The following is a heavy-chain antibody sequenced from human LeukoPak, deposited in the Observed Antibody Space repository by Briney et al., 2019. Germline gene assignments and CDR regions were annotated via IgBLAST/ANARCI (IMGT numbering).Heavy chain of an antibody. V-gene: IGHV1-2*02. J-gene: IGHJ3*02. D-gene: IGHD3-3*01. Sequence: ASVKVSCKVSGYTFTDYFMNWVRQAPGQGLEWMGWINPKSGGTVYAQKFQGRVTMTRDTSSSTAYMELSRLRFDDTVVYYCARGPRITIFGVVMANDAFDIWGQGTMVTVSS. CDR2: INPKSGGT. CDR3: ARGPRITIFGVVMANDAFDI. CDR1: GYTFTDYF.